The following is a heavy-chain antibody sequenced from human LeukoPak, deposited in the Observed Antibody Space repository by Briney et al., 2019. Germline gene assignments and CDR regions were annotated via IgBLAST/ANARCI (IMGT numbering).Heavy chain of an antibody. Sequence: GGSLRLSCAASGFTFSTYAMNWVRQAPGKGLEWVSIISGSGGNTFYADAVKGRFTISRDNSKNTLYLQMNNLRDEDTAVYYCAKRMGAVAGTGLSDYWGQGTLVTVSS. V-gene: IGHV3-23*01. CDR2: ISGSGGNT. J-gene: IGHJ4*02. D-gene: IGHD6-19*01. CDR3: AKRMGAVAGTGLSDY. CDR1: GFTFSTYA.